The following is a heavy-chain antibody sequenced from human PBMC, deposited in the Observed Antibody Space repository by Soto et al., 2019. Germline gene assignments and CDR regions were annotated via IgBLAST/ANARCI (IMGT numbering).Heavy chain of an antibody. V-gene: IGHV1-69*13. D-gene: IGHD4-17*01. CDR1: GGTFSSYA. CDR3: ARVDYGDYPEYYGMDV. Sequence: SVKVSCKASGGTFSSYAISWVRQTPGQGLEWMGGIIPIFGTANYAQKFQGRVTITADESTSTAYMELSSLRSEDTAVYYCARVDYGDYPEYYGMDVWGQGTTVTVSS. J-gene: IGHJ6*02. CDR2: IIPIFGTA.